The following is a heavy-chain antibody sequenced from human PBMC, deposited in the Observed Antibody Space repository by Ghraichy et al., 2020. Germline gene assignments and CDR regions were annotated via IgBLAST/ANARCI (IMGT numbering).Heavy chain of an antibody. D-gene: IGHD5-12*01. Sequence: GGSLRLSCAASGFTFSSYEMNWVRQAPGKGLEWVSYISSSGSTIYYADSVKGRFTISRDNAKNSLYLQMNSLRAEDTAVYYCARAHLGGYDFSFDYWGQGTLVTVSS. CDR2: ISSSGSTI. CDR1: GFTFSSYE. J-gene: IGHJ4*02. CDR3: ARAHLGGYDFSFDY. V-gene: IGHV3-48*03.